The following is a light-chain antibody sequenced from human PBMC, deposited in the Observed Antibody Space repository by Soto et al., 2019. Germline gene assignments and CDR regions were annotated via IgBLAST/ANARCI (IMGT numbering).Light chain of an antibody. CDR2: LGS. CDR1: QSLLHSNGYNY. Sequence: DIVMTQSPLSLPVTPGEPASISFRSSQSLLHSNGYNYLDWYLQKPGQSPQLLIYLGSNRASGVPDRFSGSGSGTDFTLKISRVEAEDVGVYYCMQALQTPITFGQGTRLE. CDR3: MQALQTPIT. V-gene: IGKV2-28*01. J-gene: IGKJ5*01.